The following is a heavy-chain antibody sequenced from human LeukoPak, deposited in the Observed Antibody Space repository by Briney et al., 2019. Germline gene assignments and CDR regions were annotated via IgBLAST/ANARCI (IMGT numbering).Heavy chain of an antibody. CDR2: IKTDGSNT. Sequence: PGGSLRLSCAAPGFTFSSYWMHWVRQAPGKGLVWVSRIKTDGSNTNYADSVKGRFTISRDNSNNTLYLQMNSLRAEDTAVYYCAKKGLLVTSYYFDYWGQGTLVTVSS. J-gene: IGHJ4*02. V-gene: IGHV3-74*01. D-gene: IGHD3-9*01. CDR3: AKKGLLVTSYYFDY. CDR1: GFTFSSYW.